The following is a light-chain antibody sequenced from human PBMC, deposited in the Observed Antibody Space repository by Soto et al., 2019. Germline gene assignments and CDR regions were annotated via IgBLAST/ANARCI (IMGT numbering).Light chain of an antibody. CDR2: GAS. Sequence: DIQMTQSPSSLSASIGDRVTITCRASQTIRKSLNWYQQKPETAPKLLIFGASSLQSGVPSRFSASGFGTEFTLTISSLQPEDFATYYCQQYDNVLFTSTFGQGTKVEMK. J-gene: IGKJ2*01. CDR3: QQYDNVLFTST. V-gene: IGKV1-39*01. CDR1: QTIRKS.